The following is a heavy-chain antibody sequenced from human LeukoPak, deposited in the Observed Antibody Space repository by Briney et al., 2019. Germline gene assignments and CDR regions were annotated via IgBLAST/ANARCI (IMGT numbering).Heavy chain of an antibody. CDR1: GFTFSSYS. J-gene: IGHJ4*02. V-gene: IGHV3-21*01. CDR3: VRLRRNSDTSGFYYYYDY. CDR2: ISVRSNYI. D-gene: IGHD3-22*01. Sequence: GGSLRLSCAASGFTFSSYSMNWVRQAPGKGLEWVSSISVRSNYIYYADSVRGRFSISRDDARDSLYLQMNSLRAEDTAVYYCVRLRRNSDTSGFYYYYDYWGQGTLVTVSS.